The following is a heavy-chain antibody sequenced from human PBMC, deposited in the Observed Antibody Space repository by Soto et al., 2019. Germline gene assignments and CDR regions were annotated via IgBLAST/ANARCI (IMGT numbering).Heavy chain of an antibody. Sequence: ASVKVSCKASGYTFTSYDINWVRQATGQGLEWMGWMNPNSGNTGYAQKFKGRVTMTRNTSISTAYMELSSLRSEDTAVYYCARGEYYDFWSGYYHYYYYMDVWGKGTTVTVSS. CDR1: GYTFTSYD. D-gene: IGHD3-3*01. J-gene: IGHJ6*03. V-gene: IGHV1-8*01. CDR3: ARGEYYDFWSGYYHYYYYMDV. CDR2: MNPNSGNT.